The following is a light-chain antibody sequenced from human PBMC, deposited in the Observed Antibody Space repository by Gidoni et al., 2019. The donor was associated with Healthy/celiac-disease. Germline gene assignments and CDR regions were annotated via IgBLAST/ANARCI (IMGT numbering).Light chain of an antibody. CDR2: DAS. J-gene: IGKJ4*01. V-gene: IGKV1-33*01. Sequence: DNQLTQSPSSLSASVGDRVTITCQASQDISNYLNWYQQKPGKAPKLLLYDASNLETGPASRFSGSGSGTDFTCTIISLQTEDIATYYCQQYDNLLLLTFGGGTKVEIK. CDR1: QDISNY. CDR3: QQYDNLLLLT.